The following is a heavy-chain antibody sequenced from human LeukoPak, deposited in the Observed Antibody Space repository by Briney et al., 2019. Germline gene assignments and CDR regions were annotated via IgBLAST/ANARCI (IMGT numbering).Heavy chain of an antibody. J-gene: IGHJ5*02. Sequence: PSETLSLTCAVYGGSFSGYYWSWIRQPPGKGLEWIGEINHSGSTNYNPSLKSRVTMSVDTSKNQFSLKLSSVTAADTAVYYCARDLSCSSTSCYGGLNWFDPWGQGTLVTVSS. CDR3: ARDLSCSSTSCYGGLNWFDP. CDR1: GGSFSGYY. D-gene: IGHD2-2*01. V-gene: IGHV4-34*01. CDR2: INHSGST.